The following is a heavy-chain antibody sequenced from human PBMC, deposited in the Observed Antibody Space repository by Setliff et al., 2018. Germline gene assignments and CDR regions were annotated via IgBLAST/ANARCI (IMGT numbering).Heavy chain of an antibody. CDR1: GFAVSGDY. CDR3: ARTCSGSGCYAGLES. Sequence: GGSLRLSCAASGFAVSGDYMSWVRQAPGKGLEWVGAIYSDDARTFHADSVKGRFTIPRDNAKNTVYLQMNSLRPEDTAVYYCARTCSGSGCYAGLESWGQGTPVTVSS. J-gene: IGHJ4*02. V-gene: IGHV3-53*05. CDR2: IYSDDART. D-gene: IGHD2-15*01.